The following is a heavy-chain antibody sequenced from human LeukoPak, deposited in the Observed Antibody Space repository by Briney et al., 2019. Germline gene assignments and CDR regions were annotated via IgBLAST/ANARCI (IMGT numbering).Heavy chain of an antibody. V-gene: IGHV3-15*01. J-gene: IGHJ3*02. CDR2: IKCKSDGRTT. CDR3: TTAPSAFDI. Sequence: PGGSLRLSCAVSAFTFTNAWMSWVRQAPGKGLEWVGRIKCKSDGRTTDYAASVKGRITISRDDSKNTLYLYMNSLKTEDTAVYYCTTAPSAFDIWGQGTMGSVSP. CDR1: AFTFTNAW.